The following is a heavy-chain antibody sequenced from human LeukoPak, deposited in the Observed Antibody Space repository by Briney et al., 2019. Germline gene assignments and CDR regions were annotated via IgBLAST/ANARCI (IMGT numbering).Heavy chain of an antibody. V-gene: IGHV4-39*01. CDR1: GGSISSSSYY. D-gene: IGHD3-22*01. Sequence: SETLSLTCTVSGGSISSSSYYWGWIRQPPGKGPEWIGSIYYSGSTYYNPSLKSRVTISVDTSKNQFSLKLSSVTAADTAVYYCARHSFPTRITMILRGWFDPWGQGTLVTVSS. CDR2: IYYSGST. J-gene: IGHJ5*02. CDR3: ARHSFPTRITMILRGWFDP.